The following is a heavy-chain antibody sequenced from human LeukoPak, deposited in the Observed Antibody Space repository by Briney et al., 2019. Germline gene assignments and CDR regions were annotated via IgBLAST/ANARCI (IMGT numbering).Heavy chain of an antibody. CDR1: GYSISSHY. CDR3: ARTVVAATNWFDP. CDR2: IYHSGTT. V-gene: IGHV4-38-2*01. D-gene: IGHD2-15*01. Sequence: SETLSLTCGVSGYSISSHYWGWIRQPPGKGLEWIGTIYHSGTTYYNPSLKSRVTISVDTSKNQFSLKLSSVTAADTAVYYCARTVVAATNWFDPWGQGTPVTVSS. J-gene: IGHJ5*02.